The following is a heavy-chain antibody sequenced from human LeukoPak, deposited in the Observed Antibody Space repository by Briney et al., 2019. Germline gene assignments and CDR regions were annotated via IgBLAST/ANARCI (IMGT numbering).Heavy chain of an antibody. CDR2: ISSSSSYI. CDR3: ARGQPGVAAAGNLDY. CDR1: GFTFSSYS. V-gene: IGHV3-21*01. D-gene: IGHD6-13*01. Sequence: GASLRLSCAASGFTFSSYSMNWVRQAPGKGLEWVSSISSSSSYIYYADSVKGRFTISRDNAKNSLHLQMNSLRAEDTAVYYCARGQPGVAAAGNLDYWGQGTLVTVSS. J-gene: IGHJ4*02.